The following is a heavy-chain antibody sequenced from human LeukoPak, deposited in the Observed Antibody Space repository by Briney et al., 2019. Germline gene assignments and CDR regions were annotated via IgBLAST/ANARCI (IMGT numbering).Heavy chain of an antibody. J-gene: IGHJ4*02. D-gene: IGHD2-15*01. CDR1: GGSISSGGYS. V-gene: IGHV4-30-2*01. CDR2: IHHSGST. CDR3: ARGGRAAFDY. Sequence: SETQSLTCAVSGGSISSGGYSWSWIRQPPGKGLEWIGYIHHSGSTYYNPSLKSRVTISVDRSKNQFSLKLSSVTAADTAVYYCARGGRAAFDYWGQGTLVTVSS.